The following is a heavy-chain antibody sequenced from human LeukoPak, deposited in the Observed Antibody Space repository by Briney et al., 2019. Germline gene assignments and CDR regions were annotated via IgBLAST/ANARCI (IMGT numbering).Heavy chain of an antibody. CDR2: IYYSGST. D-gene: IGHD2-2*01. J-gene: IGHJ4*02. CDR3: ASYWADCSSTSCWGL. V-gene: IGHV4-30-4*08. Sequence: SETLSLTCTVSGGSISSGSYDWSWLRQPPGKGLEWIGYIYYSGSTYYNPSLKSRVTISVDTSKNQFSLKLSSVTAADTAGYYCASYWADCSSTSCWGLWGQGTLVTVSS. CDR1: GGSISSGSYD.